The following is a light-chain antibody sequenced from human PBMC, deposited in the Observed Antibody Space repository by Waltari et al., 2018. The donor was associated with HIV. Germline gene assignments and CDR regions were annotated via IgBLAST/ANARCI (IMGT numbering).Light chain of an antibody. CDR2: GAS. Sequence: EIMMTQSPATLSVSPGERVNLACRASQSVSRNLAWYLQKPGQAPRLLIFGASNSATGIPARFSGSGSGTEFTLTISSLQSEDFAVYSCQQYNNWPGTFGPGTKLEIK. V-gene: IGKV3-15*01. J-gene: IGKJ2*01. CDR1: QSVSRN. CDR3: QQYNNWPGT.